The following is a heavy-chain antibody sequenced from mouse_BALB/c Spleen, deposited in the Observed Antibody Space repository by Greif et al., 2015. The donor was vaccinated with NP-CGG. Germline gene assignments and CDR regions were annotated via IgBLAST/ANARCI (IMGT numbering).Heavy chain of an antibody. Sequence: VQLQQSGAELARPGASVKMSCKASGYTFTSYTMHWVKQRPGQGLEWIGYINPSSGYTNYNQKFKDKATLTADKSSSTAYMQLSSLTSEDSAVYYCARPTVVAYYAMDYWGQGTSVTVSS. J-gene: IGHJ4*01. V-gene: IGHV1-4*01. D-gene: IGHD1-1*01. CDR3: ARPTVVAYYAMDY. CDR1: GYTFTSYT. CDR2: INPSSGYT.